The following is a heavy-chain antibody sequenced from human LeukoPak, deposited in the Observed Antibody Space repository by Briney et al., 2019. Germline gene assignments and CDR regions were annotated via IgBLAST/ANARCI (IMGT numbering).Heavy chain of an antibody. CDR1: GFTFSSYG. J-gene: IGHJ4*02. Sequence: GGSLRLSCAASGFTFSSYGMHWVRQAPGKGLEWVAFIRYDGSNKYYADSVKGRFTISRDNSKNTLYLQMNSLKIEDTAVYYCTTLYGSGRFDWGQGTLVTVSS. D-gene: IGHD3-10*01. CDR3: TTLYGSGRFD. CDR2: IRYDGSNK. V-gene: IGHV3-30*02.